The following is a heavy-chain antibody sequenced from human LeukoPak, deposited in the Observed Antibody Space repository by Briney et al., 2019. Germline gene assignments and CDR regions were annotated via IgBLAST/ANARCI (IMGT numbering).Heavy chain of an antibody. D-gene: IGHD1-26*01. J-gene: IGHJ3*02. CDR2: IIPIFGTA. Sequence: GASVKVSCKAPGGTFSSYAISWVRQAPGQGLEWMGGIIPIFGTASYAQKFQGRVTITADESTSTAYMELSSLRSEDTAVYYCVKYRYSGSGYDAFDIWGQGTMVPVSS. V-gene: IGHV1-69*13. CDR3: VKYRYSGSGYDAFDI. CDR1: GGTFSSYA.